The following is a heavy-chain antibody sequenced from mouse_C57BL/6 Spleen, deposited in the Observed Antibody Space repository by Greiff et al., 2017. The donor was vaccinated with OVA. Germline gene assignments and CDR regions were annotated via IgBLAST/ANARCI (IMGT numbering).Heavy chain of an antibody. D-gene: IGHD3-2*02. V-gene: IGHV1-59*01. CDR3: AREGTAQARDFAY. CDR2: IDPSDSYT. CDR1: GYTFTSYW. Sequence: QVQLQQPGAELVRPGTSVKLSCKASGYTFTSYWMHWVKQRPGQGLEWIGVIDPSDSYTNYNQKFKGKATLTVDTSSRTAYMQLSSLTSEDSAVYYGAREGTAQARDFAYWGQGTLVTVSA. J-gene: IGHJ3*01.